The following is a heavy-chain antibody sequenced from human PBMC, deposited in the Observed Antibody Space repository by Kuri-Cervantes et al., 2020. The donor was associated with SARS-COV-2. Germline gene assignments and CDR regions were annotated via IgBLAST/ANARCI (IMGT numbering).Heavy chain of an antibody. Sequence: GESLKISCAASHFTFSSYAFHWVRQAPGQGLECVAAISYDGNNKYFADSVRGRFTVSRDNSKNTLYLEMDGLRPEDTAVYYCARDRGRMDVWGKGTTVTVSS. V-gene: IGHV3-30*04. CDR2: ISYDGNNK. D-gene: IGHD3-10*01. CDR3: ARDRGRMDV. CDR1: HFTFSSYA. J-gene: IGHJ6*04.